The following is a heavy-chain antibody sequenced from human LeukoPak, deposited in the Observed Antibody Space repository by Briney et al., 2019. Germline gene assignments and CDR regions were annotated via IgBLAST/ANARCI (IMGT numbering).Heavy chain of an antibody. D-gene: IGHD1-20*01. J-gene: IGHJ4*02. CDR2: TSNSGST. Sequence: PSETLSLTCTVSGGSISSSSYYWGWIRQPPGKGLEWIGSTSNSGSTYYNPSLKSRVIISVDTSNNQFSLKLTSVTAADTAVYYCARRITGTTSDSFDYWGQGTQVTVSS. V-gene: IGHV4-39*01. CDR1: GGSISSSSYY. CDR3: ARRITGTTSDSFDY.